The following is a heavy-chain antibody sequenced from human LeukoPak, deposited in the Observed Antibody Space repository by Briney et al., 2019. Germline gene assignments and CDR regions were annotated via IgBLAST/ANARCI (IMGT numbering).Heavy chain of an antibody. CDR2: IYTSGST. Sequence: PSETLSLTCTVSGGSISSGSYYWSWIRQPAGKGLEWIGRIYTSGSTNYNPSLKSRVTISVDTSKNQFSLKLSSVTAADTAVYYWAREGSSGYFRVGAGYYFYLDVWGKGTTVTVSS. CDR1: GGSISSGSYY. J-gene: IGHJ6*03. CDR3: AREGSSGYFRVGAGYYFYLDV. D-gene: IGHD3-22*01. V-gene: IGHV4-61*02.